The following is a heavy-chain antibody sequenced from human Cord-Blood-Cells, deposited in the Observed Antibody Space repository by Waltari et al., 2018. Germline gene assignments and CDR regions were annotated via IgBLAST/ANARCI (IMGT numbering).Heavy chain of an antibody. CDR3: ARVSSSWYLDAFDI. CDR2: IYYSGST. V-gene: IGHV4-59*01. D-gene: IGHD6-13*01. J-gene: IGHJ3*02. CDR1: GGSISSYY. Sequence: QVQLQESGPGLVKPSETLSLTCTVSGGSISSYYWSWIRQPPGKGLEWLGYIYYSGSTNYNPALKSRVTISVDTSKNQFSLKLSAVTAADTAVYYCARVSSSWYLDAFDIWGQGTMVTVSS.